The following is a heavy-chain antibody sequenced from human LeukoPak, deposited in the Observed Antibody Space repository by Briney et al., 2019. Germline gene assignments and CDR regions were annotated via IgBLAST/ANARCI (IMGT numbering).Heavy chain of an antibody. J-gene: IGHJ4*02. V-gene: IGHV3-30-3*01. CDR2: ISYDGSNK. Sequence: GGSLRLSCAASGFTFSSYAMHWVRQAPGKGLEWVAVISYDGSNKYYADSVKGRFTISRGNSKNTLYLQMNSLRAEDTAVYYCARDGGWHFDYWGQGTLVTVSS. CDR1: GFTFSSYA. D-gene: IGHD3-16*01. CDR3: ARDGGWHFDY.